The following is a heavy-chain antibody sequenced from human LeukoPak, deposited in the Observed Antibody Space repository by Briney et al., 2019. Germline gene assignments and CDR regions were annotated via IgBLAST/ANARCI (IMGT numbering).Heavy chain of an antibody. D-gene: IGHD3-10*01. J-gene: IGHJ3*02. Sequence: GASVKVSCKASGYTFTSYYMHWVRQAPGQGLEWMGIINPSGGSTSYAQKFQGRVTMTRDTSTSTVYMELSSLRSEDTAVYYCALEGYGSGSYVAFDIWGQGTMVTVSS. CDR3: ALEGYGSGSYVAFDI. V-gene: IGHV1-46*01. CDR2: INPSGGST. CDR1: GYTFTSYY.